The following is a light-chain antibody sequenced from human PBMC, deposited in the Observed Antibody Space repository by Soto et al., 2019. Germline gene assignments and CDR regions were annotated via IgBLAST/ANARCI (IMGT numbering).Light chain of an antibody. CDR2: EVN. CDR3: SSWTSSTTQV. CDR1: SSDVGGYNF. Sequence: QSVLTRPASVSGSPGQSITISCTGTSSDVGGYNFVSWYQQHPGKAPKLMIFEVNNRPSGVSNRFSGSKSGNTASLTISGLQAEDEADYYCSSWTSSTTQVLGGGTQLTVL. J-gene: IGLJ2*01. V-gene: IGLV2-14*01.